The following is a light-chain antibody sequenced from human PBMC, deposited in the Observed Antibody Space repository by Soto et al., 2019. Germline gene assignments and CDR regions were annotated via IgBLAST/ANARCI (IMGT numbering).Light chain of an antibody. CDR3: QQYNNWPPT. CDR2: GAS. V-gene: IGKV3-15*01. Sequence: EIVMTQSPATLSVSPGERATLSCRAGQSVTSNLAWYQQKPGQAPRLLIYGASTGATGIPARFSGSGSGTEFTLTISSLQSEDFAVYYCQQYNNWPPTFGQGTKVDIK. CDR1: QSVTSN. J-gene: IGKJ1*01.